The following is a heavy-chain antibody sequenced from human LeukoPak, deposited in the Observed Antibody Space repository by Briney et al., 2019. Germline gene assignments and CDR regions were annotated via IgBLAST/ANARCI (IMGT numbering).Heavy chain of an antibody. D-gene: IGHD2-21*02. V-gene: IGHV1-24*01. CDR3: AACGGDCSNFDY. CDR2: LDPEDGET. J-gene: IGHJ4*02. CDR1: GYTLTELS. Sequence: ASVKVSCKVSGYTLTELSMHWVRQAPGKGLEWMGGLDPEDGETIYAQKFQGRVTMTEDTSTDTAYMELSSLRSEDTAVYYCAACGGDCSNFDYWGQGTLVTVSS.